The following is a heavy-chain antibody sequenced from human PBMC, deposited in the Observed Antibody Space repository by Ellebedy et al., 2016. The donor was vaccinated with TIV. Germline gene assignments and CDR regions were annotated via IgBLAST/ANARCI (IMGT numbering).Heavy chain of an antibody. CDR1: GYSISNGYY. CDR3: AKNPALRYLDWTIDN. CDR2: IFHSGST. J-gene: IGHJ4*02. V-gene: IGHV4-38-2*01. Sequence: GSLRLXXSVSGYSISNGYYWGWIRQPPEKGLEWIGSIFHSGSTYYNPSLKSRITMSVDKSKNQFSLKLSSVTAADTAVYYCAKNPALRYLDWTIDNWGQGTLVTVSS. D-gene: IGHD3-9*01.